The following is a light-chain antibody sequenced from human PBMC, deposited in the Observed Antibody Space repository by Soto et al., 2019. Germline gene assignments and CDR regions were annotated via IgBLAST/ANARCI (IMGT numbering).Light chain of an antibody. CDR1: QVISSS. CDR3: QQLNSFPST. J-gene: IGKJ5*01. CDR2: AAS. Sequence: DLQLTQSPSFLSASVGDRVTITCRASQVISSSCAWYQQRPGKAPRLLIHAASTLQSGVPSRFSGSRSGTEFPLTISGLQPEDFATYYWQQLNSFPSTFGQGTRLEIK. V-gene: IGKV1-9*01.